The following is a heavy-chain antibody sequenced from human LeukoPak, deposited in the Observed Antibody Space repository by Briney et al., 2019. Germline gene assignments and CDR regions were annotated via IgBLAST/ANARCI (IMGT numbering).Heavy chain of an antibody. V-gene: IGHV4-4*02. CDR1: GGSISSSNW. CDR2: IYHSGST. CDR3: ARDSAPESPTGDPASGGVAAFDI. Sequence: SETLSLTCAVSGGSISSSNWWSWVRQPPGKGLEWIGEIYHSGSTNYNPSLKSRVTISVDKSKNQFSLKLSSVTAADTAVYYCARDSAPESPTGDPASGGVAAFDIWGQGTMVTVSS. D-gene: IGHD7-27*01. J-gene: IGHJ3*02.